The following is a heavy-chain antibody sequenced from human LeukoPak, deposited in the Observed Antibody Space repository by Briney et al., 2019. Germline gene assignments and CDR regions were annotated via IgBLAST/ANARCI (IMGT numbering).Heavy chain of an antibody. V-gene: IGHV1-69*04. J-gene: IGHJ4*02. CDR3: ARDRDSSGWYYFDY. Sequence: SVKVSCKVSGYTLTELSMHWVRQAPGKGLEWMGRNIPILGIANYAQKFQGRVTITADKSTSTAYMELSSLRSEDTAVYYCARDRDSSGWYYFDYWGQGTLVTVSS. CDR1: GYTLTELS. D-gene: IGHD6-19*01. CDR2: NIPILGIA.